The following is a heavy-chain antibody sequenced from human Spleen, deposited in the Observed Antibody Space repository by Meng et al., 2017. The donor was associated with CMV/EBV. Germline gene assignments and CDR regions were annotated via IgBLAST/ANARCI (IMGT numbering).Heavy chain of an antibody. CDR2: IYSGGSAT. CDR1: DFTFGKYA. D-gene: IGHD2-8*01. CDR3: AKVSTNYDWFDP. J-gene: IGHJ5*02. V-gene: IGHV3-23*03. Sequence: GGSLRLSCAASDFTFGKYAMPWVRQAPGKGLEWVSLIYSGGSATYSAHSVKGRFTISRDNSKNMLYLQMTSLRAEDTAVYYCAKVSTNYDWFDPWGQGTLVTVSS.